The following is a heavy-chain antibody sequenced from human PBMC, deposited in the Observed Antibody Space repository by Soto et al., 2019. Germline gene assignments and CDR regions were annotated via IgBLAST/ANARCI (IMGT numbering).Heavy chain of an antibody. CDR3: ARDTSPDWGNDAFDI. J-gene: IGHJ3*02. V-gene: IGHV3-66*02. CDR1: GFTVSSNY. Sequence: GGSLRLSCAASGFTVSSNYMSWVRQAPGKGLEWVSVIYSGGSTYYADSVKGRFTISRDNSKNTLYLQMNSLRAEDAAVYSCARDTSPDWGNDAFDIWGQGTMVTVSS. CDR2: IYSGGST. D-gene: IGHD7-27*01.